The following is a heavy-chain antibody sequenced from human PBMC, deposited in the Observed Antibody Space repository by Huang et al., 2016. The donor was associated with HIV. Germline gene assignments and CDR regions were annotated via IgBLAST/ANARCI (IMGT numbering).Heavy chain of an antibody. CDR2: LQPGGST. CDR3: ARMPTPSDCDTWSLSPVEEDGGEDKGDG. V-gene: IGHV4-34*01. J-gene: IGHJ6*02. Sequence: LHHCGPGLFPPSAPLSLPFPVSLSSFHSYYLRWVRQSPGKGLQWVGELQPGGSTNYNPSLKSRVTMTVDTSNNQFYLKVRAMTAADAASYDCARMPTPSDCDTWSLSPVEEDGGEDKGDGGGQGTPGSVSS. CDR1: LSSFHSYY. D-gene: IGHD3-3*01.